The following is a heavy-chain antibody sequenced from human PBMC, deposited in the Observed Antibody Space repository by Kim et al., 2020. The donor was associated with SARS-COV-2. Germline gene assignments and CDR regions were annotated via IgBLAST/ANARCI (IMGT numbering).Heavy chain of an antibody. Sequence: SETLSLTCTVSGGSISSGDYYWSWIRQPPGQGLEWIGYIYYSGSTYYNPSLKSRVTISVDTSKNQFSLKLSSVTADDTAMYYCARARFSITIFGVVTRFMDVWGKGTTVTVSS. V-gene: IGHV4-30-4*01. D-gene: IGHD3-3*01. CDR1: GGSISSGDYY. CDR2: IYYSGST. J-gene: IGHJ6*03. CDR3: ARARFSITIFGVVTRFMDV.